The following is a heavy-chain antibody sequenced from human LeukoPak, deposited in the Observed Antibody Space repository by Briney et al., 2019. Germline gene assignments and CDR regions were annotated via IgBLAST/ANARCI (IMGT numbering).Heavy chain of an antibody. CDR1: GFTFSNAW. J-gene: IGHJ1*01. CDR3: TTAKRVRGVIGVLCQYFQH. V-gene: IGHV3-15*01. CDR2: IKSKTDGGTT. Sequence: GGSLRLSCAASGFTFSNAWMSWVRQAPGKGLEWVGRIKSKTDGGTTDYAAPVKGRFTISRDDSKNTLYLQMNSLKTEDTAVYYCTTAKRVRGVIGVLCQYFQHWGQGTLVTVSS. D-gene: IGHD3-10*01.